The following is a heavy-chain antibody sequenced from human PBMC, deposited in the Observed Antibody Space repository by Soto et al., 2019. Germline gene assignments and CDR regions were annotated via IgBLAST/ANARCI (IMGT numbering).Heavy chain of an antibody. Sequence: EVQLVETGGGLIQPGGSLRVSCAASGFTVSSYYMSWVRQAPGKGLEWVSVIYSGGSTYYADSVKSRFTVSRDNSKNMLSLQMNSLRAEDTAVYYCARGRYYYDSSGYHSPFDYWGQGTLVTVSS. CDR3: ARGRYYYDSSGYHSPFDY. J-gene: IGHJ4*02. V-gene: IGHV3-53*02. D-gene: IGHD3-22*01. CDR2: IYSGGST. CDR1: GFTVSSYY.